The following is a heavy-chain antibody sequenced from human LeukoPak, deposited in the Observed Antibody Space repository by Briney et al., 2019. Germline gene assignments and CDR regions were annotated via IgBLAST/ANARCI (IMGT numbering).Heavy chain of an antibody. D-gene: IGHD3-10*01. J-gene: IGHJ4*02. V-gene: IGHV4-34*01. Sequence: PSETLSLTCAVYGGSFSGYYWSWIRQPPGKGLEWIGEINHSGSTNYNPSLKSRVTISVDTSKNQFSLKLSSVTAADTAVYYCARGRRYHYGSGSYGGDYWGQGTLVTVSS. CDR1: GGSFSGYY. CDR3: ARGRRYHYGSGSYGGDY. CDR2: INHSGST.